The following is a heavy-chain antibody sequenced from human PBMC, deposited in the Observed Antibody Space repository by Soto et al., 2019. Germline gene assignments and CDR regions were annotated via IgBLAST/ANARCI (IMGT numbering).Heavy chain of an antibody. Sequence: QMQLVQSGPEVKKPGTSVKVSCKASGFTFTSSAMQWVRQARGQRLEWIGWIVVGSGNTNYAQKFQERVTITRDMSTSTAYMELSSLRSEDTAVYYCAADRRRSGGSFNPWDYVGYMDVWGKGTTVTVSS. CDR3: AADRRRSGGSFNPWDYVGYMDV. CDR2: IVVGSGNT. D-gene: IGHD2-15*01. J-gene: IGHJ6*03. CDR1: GFTFTSSA. V-gene: IGHV1-58*02.